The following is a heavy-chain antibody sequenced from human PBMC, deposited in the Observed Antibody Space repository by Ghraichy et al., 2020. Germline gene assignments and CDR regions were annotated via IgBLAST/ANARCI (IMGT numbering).Heavy chain of an antibody. CDR2: ISSSTRYI. J-gene: IGHJ3*01. CDR1: GFTLSSYS. D-gene: IGHD7-27*01. CDR3: ARDGGDWGAVNEPFDL. V-gene: IGHV3-21*01. Sequence: GGSLRLSCAASGFTLSSYSMNWVRQAPGKGLEWVSSISSSTRYIKYAGSVKGRFTISRDSAQNSLHLQMNSLGDEDSAVYYCARDGGDWGAVNEPFDLWGQGTMVTVSS.